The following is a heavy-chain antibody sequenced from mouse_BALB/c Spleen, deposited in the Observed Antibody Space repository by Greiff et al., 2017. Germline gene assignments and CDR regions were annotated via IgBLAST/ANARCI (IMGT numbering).Heavy chain of an antibody. CDR3: AKEDPFAY. CDR2: ISSGGSYT. Sequence: EVQRVESGGGLVKPGGSLKLSCAASGFTFSSYAMSWVRQSPEKRLEWVAEISSGGSYTYYPDTVTGRFTISRDNAKNTLYLEMSSLRSEDTAMYYCAKEDPFAYWGQGTLVTVSA. J-gene: IGHJ3*01. CDR1: GFTFSSYA. V-gene: IGHV5-9-4*01.